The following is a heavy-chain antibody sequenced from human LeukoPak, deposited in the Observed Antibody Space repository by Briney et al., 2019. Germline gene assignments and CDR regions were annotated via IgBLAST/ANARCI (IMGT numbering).Heavy chain of an antibody. J-gene: IGHJ5*02. V-gene: IGHV7-4-1*02. D-gene: IGHD4-17*01. CDR2: INTNTGNP. Sequence: GASVKVSCKASGYTFTSYGINWVRKAPGQGLEWMGWINTNTGNPTYAQGFTGRFVFSLDTSVSTAYLQISSLKAEDTAVYYCARDQEMTTVTRGGWFDPWGQGTLVTVSS. CDR1: GYTFTSYG. CDR3: ARDQEMTTVTRGGWFDP.